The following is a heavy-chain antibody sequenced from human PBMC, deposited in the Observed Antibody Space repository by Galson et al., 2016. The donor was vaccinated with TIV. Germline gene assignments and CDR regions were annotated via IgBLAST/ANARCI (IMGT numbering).Heavy chain of an antibody. J-gene: IGHJ4*02. D-gene: IGHD3-16*01. CDR3: DSPHSGSYDFDY. CDR2: IDPSNGGT. Sequence: SVKVSCKASGYTFTRYYIHWVRQAAGQGLEWMGIIDPSNGGTTYAQKFQGRLTLTRDTSTRTVYLELSSLTSENTALYYFDSPHSGSYDFDYWGKGTLVTVSS. CDR1: GYTFTRYY. V-gene: IGHV1-46*03.